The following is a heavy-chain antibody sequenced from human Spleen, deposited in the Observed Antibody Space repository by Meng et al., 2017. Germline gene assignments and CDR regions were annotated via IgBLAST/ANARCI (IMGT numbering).Heavy chain of an antibody. V-gene: IGHV4-34*01. J-gene: IGHJ5*02. CDR1: GVSLSGDY. Sequence: PGGAGLMTSSGTLSLYCACAGVSLSGDYWSWIPQPPGKGLEWIGEINHRGKTTYNPSLKSRVTMSIDTSEKQFSLKLSSVTAADTAVYYCARDAGDLWGQGTLVTVSS. CDR2: INHRGKT. CDR3: ARDAGDL.